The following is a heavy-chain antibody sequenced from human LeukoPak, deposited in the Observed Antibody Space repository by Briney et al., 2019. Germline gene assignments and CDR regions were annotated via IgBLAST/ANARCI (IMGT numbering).Heavy chain of an antibody. CDR3: ARGKSRGSHIDY. CDR1: GGSITSGSYY. CDR2: IYTSGSASGST. Sequence: SETLSLTCTVSGGSITSGSYYWSWIRQPAGKGLEWVGRIYTSGSASGSTNYNSSLKSRVTISVDASKNQFSLKLNSVAAAHTAVYYCARGKSRGSHIDYWGQGTLVTVSS. V-gene: IGHV4-61*02. D-gene: IGHD1-26*01. J-gene: IGHJ4*02.